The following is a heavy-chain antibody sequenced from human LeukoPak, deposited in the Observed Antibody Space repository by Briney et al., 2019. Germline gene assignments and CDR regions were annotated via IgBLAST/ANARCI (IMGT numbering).Heavy chain of an antibody. Sequence: ASVKVSCKASGYTFTDYYIHWVRQAPGQGLEWMGRINPSVSSTDYAQNVQGRVTMTRDMPTSTVYMELSSLRSEDTAVYYCARTLSDTGVSYWGRGTLVTVSS. CDR2: INPSVSST. CDR1: GYTFTDYY. D-gene: IGHD3-16*02. J-gene: IGHJ4*02. CDR3: ARTLSDTGVSY. V-gene: IGHV1-46*01.